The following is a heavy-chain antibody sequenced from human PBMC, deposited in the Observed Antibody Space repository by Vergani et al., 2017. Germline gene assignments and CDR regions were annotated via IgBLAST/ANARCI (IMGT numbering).Heavy chain of an antibody. V-gene: IGHV3-9*01. Sequence: EVQLVESGGGLVQPGRSLRLSCAASGFTFDDYAMHWVRQAPGKGLEWVSGISWNSGSIGYADSVKGRVTISRDNAKNSLYLQMNSLRAEDTALYYCAKDGGSSSPDYWGQGTLVTVSS. CDR2: ISWNSGSI. CDR3: AKDGGSSSPDY. CDR1: GFTFDDYA. J-gene: IGHJ4*02. D-gene: IGHD6-6*01.